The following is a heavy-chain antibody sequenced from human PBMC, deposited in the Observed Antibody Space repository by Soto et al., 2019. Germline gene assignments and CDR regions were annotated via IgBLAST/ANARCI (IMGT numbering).Heavy chain of an antibody. J-gene: IGHJ6*02. Sequence: PGGSLRLSCAASGFTFSSYAMSWVRQAPGKGLEWVSAISGSGGSTYYADSVKGRFTISRDNSKNTLYLQMNSLRAEDTAVYYSAKYQEQQLVRYYYYGMDVWGQGTTVTVSS. V-gene: IGHV3-23*01. CDR2: ISGSGGST. D-gene: IGHD6-13*01. CDR1: GFTFSSYA. CDR3: AKYQEQQLVRYYYYGMDV.